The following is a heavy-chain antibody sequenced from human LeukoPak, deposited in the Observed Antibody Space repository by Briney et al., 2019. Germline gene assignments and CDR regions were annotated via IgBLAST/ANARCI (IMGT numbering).Heavy chain of an antibody. CDR2: ISYEGGTQ. CDR1: GVTLSPYG. J-gene: IGHJ4*02. V-gene: IGHV3-30*03. D-gene: IGHD2-21*02. Sequence: GGSLRLSCAASGVTLSPYGMHWVRQAPGKGLEWVAVISYEGGTQHYADSVKGRFIISRDNPRNTLYLQMNILRTEDTAVYYCARECGGDCYSTFDYRGQGTLVTVSS. CDR3: ARECGGDCYSTFDY.